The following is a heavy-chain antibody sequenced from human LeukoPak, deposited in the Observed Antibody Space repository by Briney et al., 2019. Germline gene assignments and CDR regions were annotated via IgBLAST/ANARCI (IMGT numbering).Heavy chain of an antibody. CDR3: ARTGSTCFDY. Sequence: PGGSLGLSCAASGFTFSSYVMHWVRQAPGKGLEWVAVIWYDGSNKYYADSVKGRFTISRDNSKNTLYLQMNSLRAEDTAVYYCARTGSTCFDYWGQGTLVTVSS. V-gene: IGHV3-33*01. CDR1: GFTFSSYV. CDR2: IWYDGSNK. D-gene: IGHD2-2*01. J-gene: IGHJ4*02.